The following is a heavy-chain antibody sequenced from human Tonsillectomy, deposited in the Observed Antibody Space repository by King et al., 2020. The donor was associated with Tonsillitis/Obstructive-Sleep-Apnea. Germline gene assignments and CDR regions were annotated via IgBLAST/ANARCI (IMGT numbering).Heavy chain of an antibody. CDR3: ARVGPPRRIGCSGGSCYTRGRKFDY. CDR2: INHSGST. CDR1: GGSFSGYY. Sequence: VQLQQWGAGLLKPSETLSLTCAVYGGSFSGYYWSWIRQPPGKGLEWIGEINHSGSTNYNPSLKSRVTISVDTSKNQFSLKLSSVTAADTAGYYCARVGPPRRIGCSGGSCYTRGRKFDYWGQGPLVTVSS. V-gene: IGHV4-34*01. D-gene: IGHD2-15*01. J-gene: IGHJ4*02.